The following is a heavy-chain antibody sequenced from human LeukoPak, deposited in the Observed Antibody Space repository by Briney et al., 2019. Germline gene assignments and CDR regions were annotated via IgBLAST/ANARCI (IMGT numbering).Heavy chain of an antibody. Sequence: GGSLRLSCAASGFTFSSYSMNWVRQAPGKGLEWVSSISSSSSYIYYADSVKGRFTISRDNAKNSLYLQMNSLRAEDTAVYYCARGPLGYSYGDDAFDIWGQGTMVTVSS. CDR3: ARGPLGYSYGDDAFDI. CDR1: GFTFSSYS. V-gene: IGHV3-21*01. D-gene: IGHD5-18*01. J-gene: IGHJ3*02. CDR2: ISSSSSYI.